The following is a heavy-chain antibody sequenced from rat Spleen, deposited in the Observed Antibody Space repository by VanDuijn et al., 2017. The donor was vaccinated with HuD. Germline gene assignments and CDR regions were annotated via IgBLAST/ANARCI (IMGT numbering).Heavy chain of an antibody. J-gene: IGHJ4*01. CDR2: ISYDGSKT. V-gene: IGHV5-29*01. D-gene: IGHD1-4*01. CDR3: SRRRGVMDA. CDR1: GLTLSDFY. Sequence: EVQLVESDGGLVQPGRSLKLSCAASGLTLSDFYMAWVRLAPTKGLELVATISYDGSKTYYRDSVKGRFTISRDNAKSTLSLQMNSLRSEDTATYYCSRRRGVMDASGQGASVTVSS.